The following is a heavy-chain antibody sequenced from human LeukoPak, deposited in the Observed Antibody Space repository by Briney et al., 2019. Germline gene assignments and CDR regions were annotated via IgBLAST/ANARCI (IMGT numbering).Heavy chain of an antibody. V-gene: IGHV3-23*01. CDR1: GFTFSNYA. Sequence: LPGVSLRLSYAASGFTFSNYAMSWVRQSPGKGLEWVLAISGSGDSTYYADSVKGRFTISRDNSKNTLYLQMNSLRAEDTAVYCCAKVPSTVTTLWFDPWGRGTLVTVSS. CDR2: ISGSGDST. D-gene: IGHD4-17*01. CDR3: AKVPSTVTTLWFDP. J-gene: IGHJ5*02.